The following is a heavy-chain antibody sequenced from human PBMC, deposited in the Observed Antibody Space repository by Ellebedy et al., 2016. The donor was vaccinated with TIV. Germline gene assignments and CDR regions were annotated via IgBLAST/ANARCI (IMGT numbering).Heavy chain of an antibody. Sequence: ASVKVSCKASGYIFTIYGINWVRQAPGQGLEWMGWITAYNGNTKYAQKFQGRVSMTTDTSTSTAYMELRSPRYDDTALYYCARDLVHFESRGYYSEYWGQGTLVTVSS. CDR3: ARDLVHFESRGYYSEY. D-gene: IGHD3-22*01. J-gene: IGHJ4*02. V-gene: IGHV1-18*04. CDR2: ITAYNGNT. CDR1: GYIFTIYG.